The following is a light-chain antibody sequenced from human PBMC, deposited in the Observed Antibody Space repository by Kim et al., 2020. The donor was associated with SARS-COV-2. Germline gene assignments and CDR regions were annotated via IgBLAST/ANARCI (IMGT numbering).Light chain of an antibody. CDR3: QQYYSTPLT. Sequence: ATINGKSSQSVLSSSNNKSYLAWYQQKPGQPPRLLIYWASTRESGVPDRFSGSGSGTDFTLTISSLQAEDVAVYYCQQYYSTPLTFGGGTKVDIK. J-gene: IGKJ4*01. CDR1: QSVLSSSNNKSY. CDR2: WAS. V-gene: IGKV4-1*01.